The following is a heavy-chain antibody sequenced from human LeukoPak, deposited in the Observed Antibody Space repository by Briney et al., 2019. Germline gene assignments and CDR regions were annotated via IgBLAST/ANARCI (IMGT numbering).Heavy chain of an antibody. CDR1: GGSISSYY. J-gene: IGHJ4*02. CDR3: ARDPGAMGTFAY. V-gene: IGHV4-59*01. Sequence: PSETLSLTCTVSGGSISSYYWSWIRQPPGKGLEWIGYICYSGSTNYNPSLKSRVTISVDTSKNQFSLKLSSVTAADTAVYYCARDPGAMGTFAYWGQGTLVTVSS. CDR2: ICYSGST. D-gene: IGHD5-18*01.